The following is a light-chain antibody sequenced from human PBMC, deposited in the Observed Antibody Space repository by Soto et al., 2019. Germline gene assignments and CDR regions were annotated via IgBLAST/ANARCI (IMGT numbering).Light chain of an antibody. CDR2: DAS. CDR1: QSVSSY. V-gene: IGKV3-11*01. Sequence: EIVLTQSPATLSLSPGERATLSCRASQSVSSYLAWYQQKPGQAPRLLIYDASNRATGIPARFSGGGSGTDFPPPLRSRVPEDFAVYYCQQRLTWPRFTFGQGTKLEIK. CDR3: QQRLTWPRFT. J-gene: IGKJ2*01.